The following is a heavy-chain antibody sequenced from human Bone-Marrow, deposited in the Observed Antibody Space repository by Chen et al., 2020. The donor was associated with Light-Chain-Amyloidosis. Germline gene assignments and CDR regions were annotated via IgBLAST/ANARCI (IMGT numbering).Heavy chain of an antibody. J-gene: IGHJ5*02. D-gene: IGHD3-10*01. CDR3: ARSRPFYGSGSYYTLWWFDP. V-gene: IGHV4-34*01. CDR2: INHSGST. Sequence: QVQLQQWGAGLLKPSETLSLTCAVYGGSFSGYYWSWIRQPPGKGLEWIGEINHSGSTNYNPSIKSRVTISVDTSKNQFSLKLSSVTAADTAVYYCARSRPFYGSGSYYTLWWFDPWGQGTLVTVSS. CDR1: GGSFSGYY.